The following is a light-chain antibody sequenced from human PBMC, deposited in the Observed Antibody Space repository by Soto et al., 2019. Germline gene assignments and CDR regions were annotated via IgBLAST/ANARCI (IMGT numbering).Light chain of an antibody. CDR2: RAS. J-gene: IGKJ2*01. CDR1: QSVTSN. V-gene: IGKV3-15*01. CDR3: QQYNNWPYT. Sequence: EIVLTQSPGTLSLSPGERATLSCRASQSVTSNYLAWYQQKPGQAPTLLIYRASTRATGIPARFSGSRSGTEFTLTISSLQSEDFAVYYCQQYNNWPYTFGQGTKLEIK.